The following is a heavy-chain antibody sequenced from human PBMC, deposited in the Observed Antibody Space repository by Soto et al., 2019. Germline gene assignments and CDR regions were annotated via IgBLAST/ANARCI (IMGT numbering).Heavy chain of an antibody. D-gene: IGHD3-9*01. CDR2: IIPIFGTA. V-gene: IGHV1-69*13. Sequence: SVKVSCKASGGTFSSYAISWVRQAPGQGLEWLGGIIPIFGTANYAQEFQGRVTITADEATSTAYMELSSLRSEDTAVYYCAIWEAPQQDNYDILTGPPAGDAFDIWGQGTMVTVSS. CDR3: AIWEAPQQDNYDILTGPPAGDAFDI. J-gene: IGHJ3*02. CDR1: GGTFSSYA.